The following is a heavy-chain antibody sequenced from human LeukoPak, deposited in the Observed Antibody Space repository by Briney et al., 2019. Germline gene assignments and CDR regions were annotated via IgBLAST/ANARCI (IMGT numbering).Heavy chain of an antibody. V-gene: IGHV4-34*01. CDR3: ARDGLDYGDYGGGY. CDR2: INHSGST. CDR1: GGSFSGYY. D-gene: IGHD4-17*01. J-gene: IGHJ4*02. Sequence: SETQSLTCAVYGGSFSGYYWSWIRQPPGKGLEWIGEINHSGSTNYNPSLKSRVTISVDTSKNQFSLKLSSVTAADTAVYYCARDGLDYGDYGGGYWGQGTLVTVSS.